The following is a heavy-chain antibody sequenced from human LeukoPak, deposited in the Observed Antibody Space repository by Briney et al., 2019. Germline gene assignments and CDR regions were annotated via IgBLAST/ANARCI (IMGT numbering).Heavy chain of an antibody. CDR3: ARGGVNWFDP. J-gene: IGHJ5*02. CDR1: GGSISTSY. V-gene: IGHV4-59*08. D-gene: IGHD2-8*01. CDR2: IYYSGST. Sequence: PSETLSLTCTVSGGSISTSYWSWIRQPPGKGLEWIGYIYYSGSTNYNPSLKSRVTISLDTSKNHFSLNQFSLRLTSVTAADTAVYYCARGGVNWFDPWGQGTLVTVSS.